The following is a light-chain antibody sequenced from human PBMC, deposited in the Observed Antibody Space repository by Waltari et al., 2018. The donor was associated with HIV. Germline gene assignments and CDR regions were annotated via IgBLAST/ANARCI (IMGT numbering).Light chain of an antibody. V-gene: IGLV3-9*01. CDR2: RNT. Sequence: SYELTQPLSVSVALGQTARIPCGGDNIGSKNVHWYQQKQGQAPVLVIYRNTNRPSGIPERFSGSNSGNTATLTITRAQVGDEADYYCHVWDRATGVFGTGTTVTVL. CDR3: HVWDRATGV. CDR1: NIGSKN. J-gene: IGLJ1*01.